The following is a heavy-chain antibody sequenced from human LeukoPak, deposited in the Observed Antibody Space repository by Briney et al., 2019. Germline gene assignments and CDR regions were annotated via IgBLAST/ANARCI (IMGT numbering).Heavy chain of an antibody. CDR2: IYSSGST. V-gene: IGHV4-30-4*01. Sequence: SETLSLTCTVSGDSISSGDSYWSWIRQPPGKGLDWIGSIYSSGSTYYNPSLKSRLTISVDTSKNQFSLKLTSVTAADTAVYYCARAGQYYSDSAGYFPDHWGQGTLVTVSS. J-gene: IGHJ4*02. CDR1: GDSISSGDSY. CDR3: ARAGQYYSDSAGYFPDH. D-gene: IGHD3-22*01.